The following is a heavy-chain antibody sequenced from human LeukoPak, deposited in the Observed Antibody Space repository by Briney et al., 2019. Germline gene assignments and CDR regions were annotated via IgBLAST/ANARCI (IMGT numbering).Heavy chain of an antibody. CDR3: ARVPASGAWLIDY. CDR1: GFTFSDQS. V-gene: IGHV3-48*04. J-gene: IGHJ4*02. D-gene: IGHD6-19*01. Sequence: PGGSLRLSCVASGFTFSDQSMNWVRQVPGKGLEWLSYISGSSDSIDYADSVKGRFAISRDNAKNSLYLQMDSLRAEDTAVYYCARVPASGAWLIDYWGQGILVTVSS. CDR2: ISGSSDSI.